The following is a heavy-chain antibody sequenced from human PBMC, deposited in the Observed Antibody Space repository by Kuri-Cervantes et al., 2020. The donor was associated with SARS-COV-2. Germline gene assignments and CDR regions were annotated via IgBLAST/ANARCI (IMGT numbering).Heavy chain of an antibody. V-gene: IGHV3-30*03. D-gene: IGHD6-13*01. CDR2: ISYDGSDK. CDR1: RFTFSNFG. Sequence: GGSLRLSCAASRFTFSNFGMHWVRQAPGKGLEWETLISYDGSDKYYADSVKGRFTISRDNSKSTLFLQMNSLRAEDTAEYYCARGAAAADYFFYGMDVWGRGTTVTVSS. J-gene: IGHJ6*02. CDR3: ARGAAAADYFFYGMDV.